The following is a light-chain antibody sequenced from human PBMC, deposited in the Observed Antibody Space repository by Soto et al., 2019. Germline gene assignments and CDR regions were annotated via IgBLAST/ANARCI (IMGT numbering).Light chain of an antibody. J-gene: IGKJ5*01. Sequence: DVVLTQSPDSLAVSLGERATINCRSSQSLLSSSDNRNYLAWLQQTPGQPPKVVIHWASTRGSGVPERFSGSGSGTDFTLSISSVHADDVAVYYCQQYYGVPINFGQGTRLEI. CDR2: WAS. CDR3: QQYYGVPIN. V-gene: IGKV4-1*01. CDR1: QSLLSSSDNRNY.